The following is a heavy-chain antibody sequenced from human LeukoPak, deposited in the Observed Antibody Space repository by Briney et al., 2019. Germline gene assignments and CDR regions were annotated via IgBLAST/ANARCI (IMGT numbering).Heavy chain of an antibody. CDR2: IYYSGST. D-gene: IGHD3-16*01. J-gene: IGHJ3*02. CDR1: GGSISSYY. Sequence: SETLSLTCTVPGGSISSYYWSWIRQPPGKGLEWIVYIYYSGSTNYNPSLKSRVTISVDTSKNQFSLKLSSVTAADTAVYYCATYVAFDIWGQGTMVTVSS. V-gene: IGHV4-59*01. CDR3: ATYVAFDI.